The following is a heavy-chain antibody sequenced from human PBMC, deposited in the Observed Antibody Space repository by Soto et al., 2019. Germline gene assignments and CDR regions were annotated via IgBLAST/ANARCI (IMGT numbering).Heavy chain of an antibody. D-gene: IGHD6-6*01. V-gene: IGHV3-11*01. CDR1: GFTFSGYN. CDR3: ARRGTISSAHLFDH. Sequence: QVQLVESGGGLVKPGGSLRLSCAASGFTFSGYNMSWIRQAPGKGLEWVSYITSSGSNTFDAESVKGRFTISRDNTMNLLYLQINSLSAEDTAVYYCARRGTISSAHLFDHWGQGTLVTVSS. J-gene: IGHJ4*02. CDR2: ITSSGSNT.